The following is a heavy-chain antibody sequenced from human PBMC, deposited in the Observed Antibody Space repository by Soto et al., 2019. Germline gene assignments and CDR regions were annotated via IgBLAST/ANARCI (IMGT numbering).Heavy chain of an antibody. D-gene: IGHD6-13*01. V-gene: IGHV3-23*01. CDR3: AKDIAAAGAFDI. CDR1: GFSSSSCA. J-gene: IGHJ3*02. Sequence: LSLSCGASGFSSSSCAMNRVRQAPGKGLEWVSAISGSGGSTYYADSVKGRFTISRDNSKNTLYLQMNSLRAEDTAVYYCAKDIAAAGAFDIWGQGTMVTVSS. CDR2: ISGSGGST.